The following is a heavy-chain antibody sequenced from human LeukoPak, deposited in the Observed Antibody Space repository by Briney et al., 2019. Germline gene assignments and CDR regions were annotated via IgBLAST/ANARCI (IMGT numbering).Heavy chain of an antibody. D-gene: IGHD3-10*01. J-gene: IGHJ6*02. Sequence: PGGSLRLSCAASGFTFSRYWITWVRQAPGKGLEWVANINQDGSAKYYVDSVKGRFTISRDNTKNSLHLQMNSLRAEDTAVYYCARFYGSGGLGIDVWGQGTTVTVSS. CDR1: GFTFSRYW. CDR3: ARFYGSGGLGIDV. CDR2: INQDGSAK. V-gene: IGHV3-7*01.